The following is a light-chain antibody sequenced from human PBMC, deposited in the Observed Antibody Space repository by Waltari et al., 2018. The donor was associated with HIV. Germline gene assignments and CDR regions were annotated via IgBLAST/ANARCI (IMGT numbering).Light chain of an antibody. Sequence: QSALTQPASVSGSPGQSITISCTGTNSDVGGYNFVSWYQQHPGKAPRLWLFEVTNRPSGLSSRFSGSKSGNTAAMNISGLQAEDEADYYCSSYTSTTTIVFGGGTKVTVL. CDR1: NSDVGGYNF. J-gene: IGLJ2*01. V-gene: IGLV2-14*01. CDR2: EVT. CDR3: SSYTSTTTIV.